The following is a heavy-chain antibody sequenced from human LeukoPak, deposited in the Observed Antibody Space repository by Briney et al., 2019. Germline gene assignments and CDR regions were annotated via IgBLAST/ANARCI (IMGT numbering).Heavy chain of an antibody. CDR3: TRGQTPYY. Sequence: GGSLRLSCAASGFTFSNAWMSWVRQAPGKGLEWVGRIKSKTDGGTTDYAAPVKGRFTISRDDSEGVAYLQMNSLKTVDTAVYYCTRGQTPYYWGQGTLVTVSS. J-gene: IGHJ4*02. CDR1: GFTFSNAW. V-gene: IGHV3-15*01. CDR2: IKSKTDGGTT.